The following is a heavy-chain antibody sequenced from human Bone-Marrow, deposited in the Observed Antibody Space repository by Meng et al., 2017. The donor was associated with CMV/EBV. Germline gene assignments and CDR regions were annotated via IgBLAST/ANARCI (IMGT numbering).Heavy chain of an antibody. CDR3: ARGGGEYDFDF. CDR1: GYTFTSYD. V-gene: IGHV1-18*01. CDR2: INSLNGDT. D-gene: IGHD3-10*01. Sequence: ASVKVSCKASGYTFTSYDINWVRQAPGQGLEWLGWINSLNGDTKYAQKVQGRVSLTTDTDRRTVYMEVRSLTSDDTDVYYCARGGGEYDFDFWGQGTLVTVSS. J-gene: IGHJ4*02.